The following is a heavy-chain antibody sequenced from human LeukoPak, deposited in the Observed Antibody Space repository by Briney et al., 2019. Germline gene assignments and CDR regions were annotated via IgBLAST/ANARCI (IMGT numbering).Heavy chain of an antibody. V-gene: IGHV3-21*01. D-gene: IGHD2-15*01. CDR2: ISSSSSYI. J-gene: IGHJ4*02. Sequence: GGSLRLSCAASGFTFSSYSMNWVRQAPGKGLEWVSSISSSSSYIYYAGSVKGRFTISRDNAKNSLYLQMNSLRAEDTAVYYCARGYCSGGSCFDASYYFDYWGQGTLVTVSS. CDR1: GFTFSSYS. CDR3: ARGYCSGGSCFDASYYFDY.